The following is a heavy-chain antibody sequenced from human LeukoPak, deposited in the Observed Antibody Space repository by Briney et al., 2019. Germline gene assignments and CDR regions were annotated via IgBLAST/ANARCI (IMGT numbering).Heavy chain of an antibody. V-gene: IGHV4-30-4*01. J-gene: IGHJ3*02. CDR3: ARVPRDEILTGRIWRAFDI. CDR1: GGSISRGDYY. D-gene: IGHD3-9*01. Sequence: PSETLSLTCNVSGGSISRGDYYWGWIRQPPGKGLEWIGYIYYSGSTYYNPSLKSRVTISVDTSKNQFSLKLSSVTAADTAVYYCARVPRDEILTGRIWRAFDIWGQGTMVIVSS. CDR2: IYYSGST.